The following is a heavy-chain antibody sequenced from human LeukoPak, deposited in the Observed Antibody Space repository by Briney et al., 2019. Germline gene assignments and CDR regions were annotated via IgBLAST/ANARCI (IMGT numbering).Heavy chain of an antibody. D-gene: IGHD5-12*01. Sequence: PGGSLRLSCAASGFTFSSYSMNWVRQAPGKGLEWVSSISSSSSYIYYADSVKGRFTTSRDNAKNSLYLQMNSLRAEDTAVYYCARDQGGYDSSFDYWGQGTLVTVSS. CDR1: GFTFSSYS. CDR2: ISSSSSYI. V-gene: IGHV3-21*01. J-gene: IGHJ4*02. CDR3: ARDQGGYDSSFDY.